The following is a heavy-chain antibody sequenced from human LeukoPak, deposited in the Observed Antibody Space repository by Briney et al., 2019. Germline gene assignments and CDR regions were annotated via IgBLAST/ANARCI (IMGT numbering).Heavy chain of an antibody. CDR2: IYYSGST. V-gene: IGHV4-59*01. Sequence: SETLSLTCTVSGGSISSYYWSWIRQPPGKGLEWIGYIYYSGSTNYNPSLKSRVTISVDTSKNQFPLKLSTVTAAATAVYSGASDLTHVANRGEGTLVTVSS. D-gene: IGHD3-16*01. CDR3: ASDLTHVAN. CDR1: GGSISSYY. J-gene: IGHJ4*02.